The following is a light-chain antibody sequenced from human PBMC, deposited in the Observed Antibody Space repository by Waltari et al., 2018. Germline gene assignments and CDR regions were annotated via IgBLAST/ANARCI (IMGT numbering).Light chain of an antibody. Sequence: EIVLTQSPATLSLSPGERATLSCRSRQSVSSNLAWSHQQPGQASRLLIYDASNMATGIPARFSGSGSGTDFTLTISSLEPEDFAVYYCQQRSNWPPLTFGGGTKVEIK. J-gene: IGKJ4*01. V-gene: IGKV3-11*01. CDR1: QSVSSN. CDR3: QQRSNWPPLT. CDR2: DAS.